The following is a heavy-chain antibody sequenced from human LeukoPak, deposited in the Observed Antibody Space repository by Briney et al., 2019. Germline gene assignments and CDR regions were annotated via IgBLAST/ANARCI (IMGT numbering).Heavy chain of an antibody. CDR2: INHSRST. Sequence: SETLSLTCAVSGYSISSGYYWGWIRQPPGKGLEWIGEINHSRSTNYNPSLKSRVTISVDTSKNQFSLKLSSVTAADTAVYYCARTLAAPALYDAFDIWGQGTMVTVSS. CDR1: GYSISSGYY. CDR3: ARTLAAPALYDAFDI. D-gene: IGHD6-6*01. J-gene: IGHJ3*02. V-gene: IGHV4-38-2*01.